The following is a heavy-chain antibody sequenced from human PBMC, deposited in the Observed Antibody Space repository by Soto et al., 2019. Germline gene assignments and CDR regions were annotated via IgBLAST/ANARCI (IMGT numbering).Heavy chain of an antibody. CDR1: GASIISNDW. Sequence: SETLSLTCSVCGASIISNDWWIWIRQTPGKGLEWIGEIFHSGRTNYSTSFKSRVTISVDTSKSQFSLEMASVTAADTAVYYCARANLRSGWTFDHWGQGSPVTVSS. CDR2: IFHSGRT. D-gene: IGHD6-19*01. V-gene: IGHV4-4*02. CDR3: ARANLRSGWTFDH. J-gene: IGHJ4*02.